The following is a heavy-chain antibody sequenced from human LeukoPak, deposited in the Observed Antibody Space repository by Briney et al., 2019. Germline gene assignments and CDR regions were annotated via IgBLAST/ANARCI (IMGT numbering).Heavy chain of an antibody. CDR1: GYTFTSYG. D-gene: IGHD3-3*01. Sequence: ASVKVSCKASGYTFTSYGISWVRQAPGQGLEWMGWISAYNGNTNYAQKLQGRVTMTTDTSTSTAYMELRSLRSDDTAVYYCAREAPNYDFWSGPFRFDPWGQGTLVTVSS. CDR2: ISAYNGNT. CDR3: AREAPNYDFWSGPFRFDP. J-gene: IGHJ5*02. V-gene: IGHV1-18*01.